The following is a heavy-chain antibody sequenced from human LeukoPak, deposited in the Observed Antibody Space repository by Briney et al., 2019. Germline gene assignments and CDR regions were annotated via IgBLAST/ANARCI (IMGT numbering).Heavy chain of an antibody. CDR1: GFTLSSYW. V-gene: IGHV3-15*01. CDR2: IKSEADGGTI. Sequence: PGGSRRLSCAASGFTLSSYWMSWVRQAPGKGLEWVGRIKSEADGGTIDYAAPVKGRFTISRDDSKSTLYLQMNSLNTEDTAVYYCTTDARLIPPDYWGQGTLVTVSS. J-gene: IGHJ4*02. CDR3: TTDARLIPPDY.